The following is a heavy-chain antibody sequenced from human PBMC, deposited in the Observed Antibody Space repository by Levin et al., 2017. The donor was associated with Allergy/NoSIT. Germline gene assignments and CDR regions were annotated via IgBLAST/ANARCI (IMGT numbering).Heavy chain of an antibody. V-gene: IGHV3-33*01. CDR2: IWYDGSNK. J-gene: IGHJ4*02. D-gene: IGHD6-19*01. Sequence: GGSLRLSCAASGFTFSSYGMHWVRQAPGKGLEWVAVIWYDGSNKYYADSVKGRFTISRDNSKNTLYLQMNSLRAEDTAVYYCARVPFSSGCFDYWGQGTLVTVSS. CDR3: ARVPFSSGCFDY. CDR1: GFTFSSYG.